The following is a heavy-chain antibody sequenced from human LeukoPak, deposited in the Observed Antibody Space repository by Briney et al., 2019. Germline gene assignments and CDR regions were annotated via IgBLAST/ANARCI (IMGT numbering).Heavy chain of an antibody. D-gene: IGHD3-10*01. CDR2: INYSGST. V-gene: IGHV4-30-4*01. J-gene: IGHJ5*02. CDR3: ARYGSGSTWFDP. Sequence: SETLSLTCTVSGGSISSDNYQWSWIRQPPGKGLEWIGYINYSGSTYYNPSLKSRVTISVDTSKNHFSLKLSSVTAADTAVYYCARYGSGSTWFDPWGQGTLVAVSS. CDR1: GGSISSDNYQ.